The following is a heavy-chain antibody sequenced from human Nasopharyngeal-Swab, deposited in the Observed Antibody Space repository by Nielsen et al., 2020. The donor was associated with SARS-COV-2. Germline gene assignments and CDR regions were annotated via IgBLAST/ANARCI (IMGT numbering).Heavy chain of an antibody. CDR1: GYSFTSYW. J-gene: IGHJ4*02. Sequence: GESLTISCKGSGYSFTSYWIGWVRQMPGKGLEWMGIIYPGDSDTRYSPSFQGQVTISADKSISTAYLQWSSLKASDTAMYYCARRGSYYDSSGYYWVFDYWGQGTLVTVSS. CDR2: IYPGDSDT. D-gene: IGHD3-22*01. V-gene: IGHV5-51*01. CDR3: ARRGSYYDSSGYYWVFDY.